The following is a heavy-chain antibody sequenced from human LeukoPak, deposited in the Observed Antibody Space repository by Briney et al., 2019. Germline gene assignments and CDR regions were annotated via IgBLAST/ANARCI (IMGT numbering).Heavy chain of an antibody. J-gene: IGHJ3*02. V-gene: IGHV6-1*01. D-gene: IGHD1-1*01. CDR1: GDSVSSNSAA. CDR2: TYYRSKWYN. Sequence: SQTLSLTCAISGDSVSSNSAAWNWIRQSPSRGLEWLGRTYYRSKWYNDYAVSVKSRITINPDTSKNQFSLQLNSVTPEDTAVYYCARGDEMASPGNNAFDIWGQGTMVTVSS. CDR3: ARGDEMASPGNNAFDI.